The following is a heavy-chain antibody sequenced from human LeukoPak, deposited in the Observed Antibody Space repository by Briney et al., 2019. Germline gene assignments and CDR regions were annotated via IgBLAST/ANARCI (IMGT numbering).Heavy chain of an antibody. CDR3: ARGRITMIRGIIISGYFDY. CDR1: GGSISSYY. Sequence: PSETLSLTCTVSGGSISSYYWSWIRQPPGKGLEWLGYIYYSGSTNYNPSLKSRVTISVDTSKNQFSLKLTSVTAADTAVYYCARGRITMIRGIIISGYFDYWGQGALVTVSS. CDR2: IYYSGST. V-gene: IGHV4-59*08. J-gene: IGHJ4*02. D-gene: IGHD3-10*01.